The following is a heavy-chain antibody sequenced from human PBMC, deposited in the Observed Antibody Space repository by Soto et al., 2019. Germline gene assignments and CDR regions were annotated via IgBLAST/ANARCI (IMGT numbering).Heavy chain of an antibody. J-gene: IGHJ4*02. Sequence: PGGSLRLSCAASGCTFSSYAMHWVRQAPGKGLEWVAVISYDGSNKYYADSVKGRFTISRDNSKNTLYLQMNSLRAEDTAVYYCARDVAMIVVVIKGFDYWGQGTLVTVSS. CDR2: ISYDGSNK. CDR1: GCTFSSYA. D-gene: IGHD3-22*01. CDR3: ARDVAMIVVVIKGFDY. V-gene: IGHV3-30-3*01.